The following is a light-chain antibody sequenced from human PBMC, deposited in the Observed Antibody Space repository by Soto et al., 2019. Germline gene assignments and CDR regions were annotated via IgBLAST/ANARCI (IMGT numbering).Light chain of an antibody. CDR3: GSWDSSLSAYV. CDR2: DDN. V-gene: IGLV1-51*01. J-gene: IGLJ1*01. CDR1: SSNIGGNS. Sequence: QSVLTQPPSVSPAPGQKVTISCSGSSSNIGGNSVSWYQQLPGTAPKLLIYDDNKRPSGIPDRFSGSKSGTSATLGITGFQTGDEADYYCGSWDSSLSAYVFGTGTKSPS.